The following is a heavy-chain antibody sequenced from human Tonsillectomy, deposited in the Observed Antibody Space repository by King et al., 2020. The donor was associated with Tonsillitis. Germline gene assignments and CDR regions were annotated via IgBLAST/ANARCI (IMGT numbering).Heavy chain of an antibody. CDR1: GFTFNNYA. J-gene: IGHJ2*01. CDR3: ARETHQFIGDCYFDL. CDR2: IYSSGSST. Sequence: VQLVESGGGLVQPGGSLRLSCAASGFTFNNYALSWVRQAPGKGLEWVSGIYSSGSSTYYAESVKGRFTISRDNFKNTLYVQMNSLRAEDTAVYYCARETHQFIGDCYFDLWGRGTLVTVSS. V-gene: IGHV3-23*03.